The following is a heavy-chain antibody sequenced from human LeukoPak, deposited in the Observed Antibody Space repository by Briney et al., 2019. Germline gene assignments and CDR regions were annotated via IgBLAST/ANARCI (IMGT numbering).Heavy chain of an antibody. V-gene: IGHV3-13*01. Sequence: PGGSLRLSCAASGFTLSWYDIHWVRQPPGKGLEWVAGFGTAGDRYYLASVKGLFTISREDARNVFYLQLYSLRAGDTAVYYCARGAYGGDNWHFDLWGRGTLVTVSS. CDR1: GFTLSWYD. CDR2: FGTAGDR. J-gene: IGHJ2*01. D-gene: IGHD2-21*01. CDR3: ARGAYGGDNWHFDL.